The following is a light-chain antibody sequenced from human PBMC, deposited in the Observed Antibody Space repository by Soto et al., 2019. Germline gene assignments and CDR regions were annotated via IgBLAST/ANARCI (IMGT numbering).Light chain of an antibody. CDR2: AAS. Sequence: AIQMTQSPSSLSASVGDRVTITCRASQGIRNDLGWYQQKPGNAPKVLIYAASTLQSGVPSRFSGSGSGTDFTLTITSLQPEDFATYYCMQDYNYPRMFGQGTKVEIK. J-gene: IGKJ1*01. CDR3: MQDYNYPRM. CDR1: QGIRND. V-gene: IGKV1-6*01.